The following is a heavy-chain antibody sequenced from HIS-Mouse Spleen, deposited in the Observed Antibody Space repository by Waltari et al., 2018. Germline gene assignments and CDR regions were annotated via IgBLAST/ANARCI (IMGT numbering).Heavy chain of an antibody. V-gene: IGHV4-39*07. J-gene: IGHJ2*01. CDR3: AREIPYSSSWYDWYFDL. Sequence: QLQLQESGPGLVKPSETLSLTFTVSCGSIRSSRYYRGWIRQPPGKGLEWIGSIYYSGSTYYNPSLKSRVTISVDTSKNQFSLKLSSVTAADTAVYYCAREIPYSSSWYDWYFDLWGRGTLVTVSS. CDR1: CGSIRSSRYY. CDR2: IYYSGST. D-gene: IGHD6-13*01.